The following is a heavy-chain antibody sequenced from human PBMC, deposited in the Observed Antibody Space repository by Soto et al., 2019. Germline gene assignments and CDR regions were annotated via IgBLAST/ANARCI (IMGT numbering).Heavy chain of an antibody. CDR1: GGSLSGYY. CDR2: VKDGGHT. V-gene: IGHV4-34*01. D-gene: IGHD5-12*01. J-gene: IGHJ4*02. Sequence: QVQLQQWGAGLLKPSETLSLNCAVTGGSLSGYYWSWIRQPPGKGLEWIGEVKDGGHTNYSPSVRRRLTIPSDPSNHQSALRLNSVTAADAGVYYCARGQEGVVATHWGPGSLVTVSS. CDR3: ARGQEGVVATH.